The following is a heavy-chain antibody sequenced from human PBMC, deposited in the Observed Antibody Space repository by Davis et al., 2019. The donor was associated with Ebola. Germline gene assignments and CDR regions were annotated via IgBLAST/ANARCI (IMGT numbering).Heavy chain of an antibody. D-gene: IGHD6-19*01. CDR3: ARDSVAGTDYYGMDV. Sequence: GESLKISCAASGFTFDSYAMSWVRQTPGKGLEWVAGMTARGGNIYYADSVKGRFTISRHNSKNTLYLQMNSLRAEDTAVYYCARDSVAGTDYYGMDVWGQGTTVTVSS. CDR2: MTARGGNI. V-gene: IGHV3-23*01. CDR1: GFTFDSYA. J-gene: IGHJ6*02.